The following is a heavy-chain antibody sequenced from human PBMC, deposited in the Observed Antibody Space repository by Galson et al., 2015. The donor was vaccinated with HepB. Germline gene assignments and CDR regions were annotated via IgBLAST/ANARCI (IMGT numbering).Heavy chain of an antibody. D-gene: IGHD6-13*01. J-gene: IGHJ4*02. CDR1: GFNFDEYS. V-gene: IGHV3-43*01. CDR3: AKEYQGSSWTGLGD. Sequence: SLRLSCAASGFNFDEYSMHWVRQVPGKGLEWVSLINRYGSDKFYSDSVKGRFTVSRDNNKNFLYLQMHSLTSEDTALYYCAKEYQGSSWTGLGDWGQGSLVAFAS. CDR2: INRYGSDK.